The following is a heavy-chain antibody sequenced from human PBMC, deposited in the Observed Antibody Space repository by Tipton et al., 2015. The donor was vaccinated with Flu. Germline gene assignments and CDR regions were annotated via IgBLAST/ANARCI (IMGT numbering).Heavy chain of an antibody. CDR2: LYYTGST. CDR1: GGSISSSSYY. Sequence: TLSLTCTVSGGSISSSSYYWGWIRQPPGKGLEWIGNLYYTGSTYYSPSLKSRVTISSVDTSKNRFSLTLTSVTAADTAVYFCARDSAVVPTALVYWGQGTLVTVSS. V-gene: IGHV4-31*03. CDR3: ARDSAVVPTALVY. J-gene: IGHJ4*02. D-gene: IGHD2-2*01.